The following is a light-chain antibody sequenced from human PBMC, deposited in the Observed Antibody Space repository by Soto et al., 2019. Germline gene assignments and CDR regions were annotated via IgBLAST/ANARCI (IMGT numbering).Light chain of an antibody. CDR2: GNI. J-gene: IGLJ1*01. Sequence: QSVPAQPPSVSGAPGQKVTISCTRSSSNIGAGYDLHWYQQLPGTAPKLLLYGNINRPSGVPDRFSGSKSGTSASLAITGLQAEDEADYYCQSYDSSLSAYVFGTGTKVTVL. CDR1: SSNIGAGYD. V-gene: IGLV1-40*01. CDR3: QSYDSSLSAYV.